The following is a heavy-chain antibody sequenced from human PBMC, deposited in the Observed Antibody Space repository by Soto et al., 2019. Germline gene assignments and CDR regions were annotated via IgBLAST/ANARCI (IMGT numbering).Heavy chain of an antibody. V-gene: IGHV1-2*02. CDR1: GYPYTNSY. J-gene: IGHJ6*02. D-gene: IGHD6-19*01. Sequence: ASVKVSCKASGYPYTNSYMHWVREAPGQGLEWMGWIHPNTGGTNYAQKFQGRVTMTRDTSVSTVYMELNRLTSDDTAIYFCASDFRTRGWFRQAGNFAMDVWGQGTTVTVSS. CDR3: ASDFRTRGWFRQAGNFAMDV. CDR2: IHPNTGGT.